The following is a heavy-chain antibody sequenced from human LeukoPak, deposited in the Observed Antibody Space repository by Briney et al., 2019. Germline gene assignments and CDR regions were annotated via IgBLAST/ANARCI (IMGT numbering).Heavy chain of an antibody. CDR1: GSSISSGGYS. CDR3: AREGCSSTSCYYDY. Sequence: SETLSLTCAVSGSSISSGGYSWSWIRQPPGKGLEWIGYIYHSGSTYYNPSLKSRVTISVDRSKNQFSLKLSSVTAADTAVYYCAREGCSSTSCYYDYWGQGTLVTVSS. J-gene: IGHJ4*02. D-gene: IGHD2-2*01. V-gene: IGHV4-30-2*01. CDR2: IYHSGST.